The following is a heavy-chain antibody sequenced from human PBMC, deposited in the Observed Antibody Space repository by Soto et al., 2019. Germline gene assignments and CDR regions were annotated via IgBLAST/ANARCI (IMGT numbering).Heavy chain of an antibody. CDR1: GFTFSTYW. CDR2: ISSAGTTT. V-gene: IGHV3-74*01. Sequence: HPGGSLRLSCAASGFTFSTYWMHWVRQAPGKGLMWVSRISSAGTTTTYADSVKGRFTISRDDAKNTLYLQMNSLRAEDTAVYYCARGAHGLPAAVVDYWGRGSRVTVSS. J-gene: IGHJ4*02. CDR3: ARGAHGLPAAVVDY. D-gene: IGHD2-2*01.